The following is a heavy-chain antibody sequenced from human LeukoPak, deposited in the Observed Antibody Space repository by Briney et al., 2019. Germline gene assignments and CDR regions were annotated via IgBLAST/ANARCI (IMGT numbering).Heavy chain of an antibody. D-gene: IGHD3-22*01. CDR2: INHSGST. CDR1: GGSFSGYH. Sequence: PSETLSLTCAVYGGSFSGYHWSWIRQPPGKGLEWIGEINHSGSTNYNPSLKSRVTISVDTSKNQFSLKLSSVTAADTAVYYCARGQDDYYYDSSGYAFDYWGQGTLVTVSS. J-gene: IGHJ4*02. CDR3: ARGQDDYYYDSSGYAFDY. V-gene: IGHV4-34*01.